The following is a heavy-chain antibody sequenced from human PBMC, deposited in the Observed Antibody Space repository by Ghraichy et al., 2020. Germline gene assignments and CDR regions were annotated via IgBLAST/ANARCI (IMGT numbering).Heavy chain of an antibody. Sequence: ASVKVSCKASGYTFSSYYIHWVRQAPGQGLEWMGIINPSGGSTSYAQKFQGRVTMTRATSTSTVYMELSSLRSDDTAVYNCARGGCGECLDYWGQGTLVTVSS. CDR1: GYTFSSYY. J-gene: IGHJ4*02. D-gene: IGHD3-10*01. CDR3: ARGGCGECLDY. V-gene: IGHV1-46*01. CDR2: INPSGGST.